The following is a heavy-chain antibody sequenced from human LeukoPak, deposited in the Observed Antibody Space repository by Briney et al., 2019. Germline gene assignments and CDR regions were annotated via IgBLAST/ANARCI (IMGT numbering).Heavy chain of an antibody. Sequence: PGGSLRLSCAASGFTFSNAWMSWVRQAPGKGLEWVSSISSSSSYIYYADSVKGRFTISRDNAKNSLYLQMDRLRAEDTAVYYCAKGGAVSSKSITMIRGTRRYYYYMDVWGKGTTVTISS. D-gene: IGHD3-10*01. J-gene: IGHJ6*03. CDR2: ISSSSSYI. CDR1: GFTFSNAW. CDR3: AKGGAVSSKSITMIRGTRRYYYYMDV. V-gene: IGHV3-21*04.